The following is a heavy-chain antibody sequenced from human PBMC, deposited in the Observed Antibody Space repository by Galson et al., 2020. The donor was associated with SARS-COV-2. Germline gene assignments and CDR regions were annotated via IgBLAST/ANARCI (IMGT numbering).Heavy chain of an antibody. D-gene: IGHD2-15*01. Sequence: GGSLKISCAASGFTFSSYAMHWVRQAPGKGLEWVAVISYDGSNKYYADSVKGRFTISRDNSKNTLYLQMNSLRAEDTAVYYCARELLPQYGMDVWGQGTTVTVSS. CDR2: ISYDGSNK. J-gene: IGHJ6*02. CDR1: GFTFSSYA. V-gene: IGHV3-30*04. CDR3: ARELLPQYGMDV.